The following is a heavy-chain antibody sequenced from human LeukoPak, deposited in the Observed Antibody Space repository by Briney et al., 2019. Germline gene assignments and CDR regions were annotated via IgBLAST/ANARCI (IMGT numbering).Heavy chain of an antibody. CDR1: GLSVSSSY. V-gene: IGHV3-53*01. CDR3: ARYFRSGFVH. CDR2: TFPGGST. Sequence: PGGSLRLSCAASGLSVSSSYMSWVRQAPGKGLEWVSNTFPGGSTYSADSVKGRFTLSRDSSKNTIYLQMNSLRAEDTPVYYCARYFRSGFVHWGHGTLVTVSP. D-gene: IGHD3-10*02. J-gene: IGHJ4*01.